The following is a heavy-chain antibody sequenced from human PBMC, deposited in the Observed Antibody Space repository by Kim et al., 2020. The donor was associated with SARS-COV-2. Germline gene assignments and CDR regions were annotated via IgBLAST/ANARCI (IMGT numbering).Heavy chain of an antibody. J-gene: IGHJ4*02. CDR2: ISSNGGST. Sequence: GGSLRLSCSASGFTFSSYAMHWVRQAPGKGLEYVSAISSNGGSTYYADSVKGRFTISRDNSKNTLYLQMSSLRAEDTAVYYCVKVLNYDILTGYYPTDYWGQGTLVTVSS. D-gene: IGHD3-9*01. CDR3: VKVLNYDILTGYYPTDY. CDR1: GFTFSSYA. V-gene: IGHV3-64D*06.